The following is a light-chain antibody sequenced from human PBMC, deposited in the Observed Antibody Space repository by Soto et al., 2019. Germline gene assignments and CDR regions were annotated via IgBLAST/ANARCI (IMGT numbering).Light chain of an antibody. CDR1: QSVRSN. CDR3: QQYNNWPGYT. J-gene: IGKJ3*01. Sequence: EIVMTQSPATLSVSPGERANLSCRASQSVRSNLAWYQQKPGQAPRLLIYDASTRATGISARFSGSGSGTEFTLTISSLQSEDFAVYYCQQYNNWPGYTFGPGTKVDIK. CDR2: DAS. V-gene: IGKV3-15*01.